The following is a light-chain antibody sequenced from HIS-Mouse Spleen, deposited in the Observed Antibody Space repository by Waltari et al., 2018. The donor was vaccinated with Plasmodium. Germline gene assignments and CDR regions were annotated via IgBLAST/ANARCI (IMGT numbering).Light chain of an antibody. J-gene: IGKJ3*01. CDR3: QQYNNWSFT. Sequence: EIVMTQSQATLYVSLGERATLSCRASQSVSSNLAWYQQKPGQAPRLLIYGASTRATGIPARFSGSGSGTEVTLTISSLQSEDFAVYYCQQYNNWSFTFGPGTKVDIK. V-gene: IGKV3-15*01. CDR1: QSVSSN. CDR2: GAS.